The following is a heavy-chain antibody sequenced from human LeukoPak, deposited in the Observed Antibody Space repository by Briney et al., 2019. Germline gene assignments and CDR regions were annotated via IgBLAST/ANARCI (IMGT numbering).Heavy chain of an antibody. CDR2: IIPIFGTA. V-gene: IGHV1-69*01. CDR3: ARVGSAIVATSYFDY. Sequence: SVKVSCKASGGTFSSYAISWVRQAPGQGLEWMGGIIPIFGTANYAQKFQGRVTITADESTSTAYMELSSLRSEDTAVYYCARVGSAIVATSYFDYWGQGTLVTVSS. D-gene: IGHD5-12*01. CDR1: GGTFSSYA. J-gene: IGHJ4*02.